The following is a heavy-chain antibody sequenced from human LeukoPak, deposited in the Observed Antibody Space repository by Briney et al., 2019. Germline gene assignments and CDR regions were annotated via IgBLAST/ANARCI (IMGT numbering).Heavy chain of an antibody. Sequence: GGSLRLSCAASGFTFSGSAMHWVRQASGKGLEWVGRIRSKANSYATAYAASVKGRFTISRDDSKNTAYLQMNSLKTEDTAVYYCARGERRLYYYDSSGSLSYFQHWGQGTLVTVSS. J-gene: IGHJ1*01. CDR1: GFTFSGSA. CDR3: ARGERRLYYYDSSGSLSYFQH. CDR2: IRSKANSYAT. V-gene: IGHV3-73*01. D-gene: IGHD3-22*01.